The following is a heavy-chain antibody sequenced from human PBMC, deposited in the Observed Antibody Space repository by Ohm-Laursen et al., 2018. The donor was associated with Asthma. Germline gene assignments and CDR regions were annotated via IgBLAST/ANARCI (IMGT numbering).Heavy chain of an antibody. CDR3: ARDRSRSGHYPRPHDY. D-gene: IGHD3-22*01. J-gene: IGHJ4*02. V-gene: IGHV3-33*08. CDR1: GYTFSRYS. CDR2: GGSYYDGGLK. Sequence: SLRLSCAASGYTFSRYSIHWVRQIPGKGLEWVAVGGSYYDGGLKYYADSVKGRFTISRDNSKNTVYLQMNSLRAEDTAVYYCARDRSRSGHYPRPHDYWGQGTLITVSS.